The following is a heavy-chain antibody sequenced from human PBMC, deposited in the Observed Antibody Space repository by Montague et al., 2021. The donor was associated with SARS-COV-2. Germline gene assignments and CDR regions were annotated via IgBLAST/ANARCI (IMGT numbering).Heavy chain of an antibody. Sequence: SLRLSCAASGFTFSSYSMNWVRQAPGKGLEWVSSISSSSSYIYYADSVKGRFTISRDNAKNSLYLQMNSLRAEDTAVYYCARDGYYDILTGCWEFDPWGQGTLVTVSS. CDR2: ISSSSSYI. V-gene: IGHV3-21*01. J-gene: IGHJ5*02. D-gene: IGHD3-9*01. CDR3: ARDGYYDILTGCWEFDP. CDR1: GFTFSSYS.